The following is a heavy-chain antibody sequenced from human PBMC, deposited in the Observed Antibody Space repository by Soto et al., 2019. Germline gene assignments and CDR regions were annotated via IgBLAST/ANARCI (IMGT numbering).Heavy chain of an antibody. V-gene: IGHV3-21*01. J-gene: IGHJ3*02. CDR3: ARDHGLSSYAFDI. CDR1: GFTFSSYS. D-gene: IGHD2-15*01. CDR2: ISSSSSYI. Sequence: EVQLVESGGGLVKPGGSLRLSCAASGFTFSSYSMNWVRQAPGKGLEWVSSISSSSSYIYYADSVKGRFTISRDNAKNSLYLQMSSLRAEDTALYYCARDHGLSSYAFDIWGQGTMVTVSS.